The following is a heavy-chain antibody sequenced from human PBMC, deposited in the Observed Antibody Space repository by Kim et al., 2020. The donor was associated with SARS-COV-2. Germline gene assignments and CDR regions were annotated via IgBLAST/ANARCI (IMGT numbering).Heavy chain of an antibody. CDR3: ATAPAVVIGNWFDP. J-gene: IGHJ5*02. V-gene: IGHV1-24*01. D-gene: IGHD3-22*01. Sequence: ARKFQGRVTMTGDASTDTAYMVLSSLRSEDTAVYYCATAPAVVIGNWFDPWGQGTLVTVSS.